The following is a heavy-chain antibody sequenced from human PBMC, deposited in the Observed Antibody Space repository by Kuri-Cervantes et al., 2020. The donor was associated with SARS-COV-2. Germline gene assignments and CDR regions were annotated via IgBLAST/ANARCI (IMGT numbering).Heavy chain of an antibody. V-gene: IGHV3-23*01. CDR3: AKAPKYCSSTSCYAEVDY. CDR1: GFTFSSDA. CDR2: ISRSGGTT. Sequence: GESLKISCAASGFTFSSDAMSWVRQAPGKGLEWVSTISRSGGTTDYANSVKGRFTISRDNSKNTLYLQMNSLRAEDTAVYYCAKAPKYCSSTSCYAEVDYWGQGTLVTVSS. J-gene: IGHJ4*02. D-gene: IGHD2-2*01.